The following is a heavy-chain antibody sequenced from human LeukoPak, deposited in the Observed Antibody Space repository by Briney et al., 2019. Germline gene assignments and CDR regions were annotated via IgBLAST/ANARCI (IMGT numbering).Heavy chain of an antibody. CDR2: IWYDGSNK. V-gene: IGHV3-30*02. CDR3: AKDLYYYDSSGYSDYYYYGMDV. D-gene: IGHD3-22*01. CDR1: GFTFSSYG. J-gene: IGHJ6*02. Sequence: GGSLRLSCAASGFTFSSYGMHWVRQAPGKGLEWVAVIWYDGSNKYYADSVKGRFTISRDNSKNSLYLQMNSLRAEDTALYYCAKDLYYYDSSGYSDYYYYGMDVWGQGTTVTVSS.